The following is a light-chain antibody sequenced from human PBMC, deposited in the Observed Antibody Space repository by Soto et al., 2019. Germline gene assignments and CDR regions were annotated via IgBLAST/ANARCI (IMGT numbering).Light chain of an antibody. Sequence: DIQMPQSPPSLSASVGDRVTVTCRASQNIARYLSWYQQKPGKAPKLLIYSASSLQTGVPSRFSGHESGTDFTLTISGLQPEDFAPYYGQQSFSAPRTFGQGTKLEIK. CDR1: QNIARY. CDR3: QQSFSAPRT. CDR2: SAS. V-gene: IGKV1-39*01. J-gene: IGKJ2*01.